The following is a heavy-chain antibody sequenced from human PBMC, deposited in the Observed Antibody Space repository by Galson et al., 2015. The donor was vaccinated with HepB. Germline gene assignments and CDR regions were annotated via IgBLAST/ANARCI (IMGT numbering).Heavy chain of an antibody. CDR2: INAGNGNT. D-gene: IGHD3-22*01. V-gene: IGHV1-3*01. CDR3: ARGKYYYDSSGYYGISY. Sequence: SVKVSCKASGYTFTSYAMHWVRQAPGQRLEWMGWINAGNGNTKYSQKFQGRVTITRDTSASTAYMELSSLRSEDTAVYYCARGKYYYDSSGYYGISYWGQGTLVTVSS. CDR1: GYTFTSYA. J-gene: IGHJ4*02.